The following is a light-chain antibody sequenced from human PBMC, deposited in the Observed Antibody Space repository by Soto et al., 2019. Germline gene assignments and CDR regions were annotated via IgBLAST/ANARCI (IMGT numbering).Light chain of an antibody. V-gene: IGLV3-21*02. Sequence: SYELTQPPSVSVAPGQTASITCGGNVIGSISVHWYQQKPGQAPVLVVFDDSDRPSGIPERFSGSNSRNTATLTISRVEAGDEADYYCQVWDSSSDHVIFGRGTKLTVL. CDR3: QVWDSSSDHVI. J-gene: IGLJ2*01. CDR1: VIGSIS. CDR2: DDS.